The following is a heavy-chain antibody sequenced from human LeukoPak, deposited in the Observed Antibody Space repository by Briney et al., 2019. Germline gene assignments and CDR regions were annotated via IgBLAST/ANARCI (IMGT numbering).Heavy chain of an antibody. D-gene: IGHD1-26*01. CDR2: INHSGST. J-gene: IGHJ4*02. Sequence: PSETLSLTCAVYGGSFSGYYRSWIRQPPGKGLEWIGEINHSGSTNYNPSLKSRVTISVDTSKNQFSLKLSSVTAADTAVYYCARGRFWGLYSGSYYDYWGQGTLVTVSS. CDR3: ARGRFWGLYSGSYYDY. V-gene: IGHV4-34*01. CDR1: GGSFSGYY.